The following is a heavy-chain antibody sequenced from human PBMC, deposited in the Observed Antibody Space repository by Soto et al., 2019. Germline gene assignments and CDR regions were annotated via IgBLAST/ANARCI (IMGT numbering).Heavy chain of an antibody. CDR1: DDFISSYY. V-gene: IGHV4-4*07. CDR3: ARADYEILTGSYAMDV. D-gene: IGHD3-9*01. CDR2: VSTSGAT. Sequence: QVQLQESGPRLVKPSETLSLTCTVSDDFISSYYWNWIRQPAGKGLEWIGRVSTSGATNYNPSLESRVTMSVDTYQKQFSLKLTSVTAADTAVYFCARADYEILTGSYAMDVWGQGTTVTVSS. J-gene: IGHJ6*02.